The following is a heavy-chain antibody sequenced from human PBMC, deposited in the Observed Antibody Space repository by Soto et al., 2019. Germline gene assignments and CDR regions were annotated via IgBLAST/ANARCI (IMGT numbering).Heavy chain of an antibody. J-gene: IGHJ4*02. CDR2: MNPNSGDT. Sequence: QVQLVQSGAEVKKPGASVKVSCKASGYTFTSYEINWVRQATGQGLEWMGWMNPNSGDTGYAQKFQGRVTMTRDTSIGTAYMELTGLRSEDTAVYYCARGQSGYSSGWSPNDYWGQGTLVTVSS. CDR3: ARGQSGYSSGWSPNDY. V-gene: IGHV1-8*01. D-gene: IGHD6-19*01. CDR1: GYTFTSYE.